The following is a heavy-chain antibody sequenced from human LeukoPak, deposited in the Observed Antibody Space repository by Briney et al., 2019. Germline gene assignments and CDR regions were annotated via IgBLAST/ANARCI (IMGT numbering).Heavy chain of an antibody. D-gene: IGHD5-24*01. CDR2: IYYSGST. J-gene: IGHJ4*02. V-gene: IGHV4-59*01. Sequence: SETLSLTCTVSGGSISSYYWSWIRQPPGKGLEWIGYIYYSGSTNYNPSLKSRVTISVDTSKNQFSLKLSSVTAADTAVYYCARGRDGYIFDYWGQGTQVTVSS. CDR3: ARGRDGYIFDY. CDR1: GGSISSYY.